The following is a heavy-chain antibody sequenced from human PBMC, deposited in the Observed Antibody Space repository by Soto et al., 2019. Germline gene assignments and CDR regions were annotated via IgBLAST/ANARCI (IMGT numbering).Heavy chain of an antibody. CDR2: IYYSGST. D-gene: IGHD6-13*01. CDR3: ARQGRRYSSFDY. CDR1: GGSISSSSYY. J-gene: IGHJ4*02. Sequence: KASETLSLTCTVSGGSISSSSYYWGWIRQPPGKGLEWIGSIYYSGSTYYNPSLKSRVTISVDTSKNQFSLKLSSVTAADTAVYYCARQGRRYSSFDYWGQGTLVTVSS. V-gene: IGHV4-39*01.